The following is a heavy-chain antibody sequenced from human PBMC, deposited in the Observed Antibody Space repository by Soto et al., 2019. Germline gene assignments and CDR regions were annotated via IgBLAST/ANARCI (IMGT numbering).Heavy chain of an antibody. CDR2: IVVGSGNT. V-gene: IGHV1-58*01. Sequence: SVKVSCKASGFTFTSSAVQWVRQARGQRLEWIGWIVVGSGNTSYAQKFQERVTITRDMSTSTAYMELSSLRSEDTAVYYCATPGIAVAGTSSSAFDIWGQGTRVTVAS. CDR3: ATPGIAVAGTSSSAFDI. CDR1: GFTFTSSA. J-gene: IGHJ3*02. D-gene: IGHD6-19*01.